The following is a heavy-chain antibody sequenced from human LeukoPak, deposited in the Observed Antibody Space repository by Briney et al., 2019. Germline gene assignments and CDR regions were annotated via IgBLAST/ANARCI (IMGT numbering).Heavy chain of an antibody. J-gene: IGHJ3*02. CDR3: AAPSQIGYNLWWAFDI. CDR1: GFTFSSYA. V-gene: IGHV3-30-3*01. D-gene: IGHD2-8*02. CDR2: ISYDGSNK. Sequence: GRSLRLSCAASGFTFSSYAMHWVRQAPGKGLEWVAVISYDGSNKYYADSVKGRFTISRDNSKNTLYLQMNSLRAEDTAVYYCAAPSQIGYNLWWAFDIWGQGTMVTVSS.